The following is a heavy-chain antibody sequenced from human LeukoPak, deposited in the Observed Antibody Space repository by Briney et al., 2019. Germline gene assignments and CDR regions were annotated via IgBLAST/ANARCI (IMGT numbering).Heavy chain of an antibody. D-gene: IGHD2-2*01. CDR2: IYYSGST. CDR1: GGSISSSSYY. Sequence: SETLSLTCAVSGGSISSSSYYWGWIRQPPGKGLEWSGSIYYSGSTYYNPSLKSRVTISVDTSKNQFSLKLSSVTAADTAVYYCARLSYCSSTSCYWRVYYYGMDVWGQGTTVTVSS. J-gene: IGHJ6*02. V-gene: IGHV4-39*01. CDR3: ARLSYCSSTSCYWRVYYYGMDV.